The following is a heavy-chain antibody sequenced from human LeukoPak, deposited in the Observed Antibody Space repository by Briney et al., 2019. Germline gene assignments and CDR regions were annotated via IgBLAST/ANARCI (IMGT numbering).Heavy chain of an antibody. J-gene: IGHJ4*02. D-gene: IGHD4-17*01. CDR2: IGTAGDT. CDR3: ARAGYGDYFDY. Sequence: GGSLRLSCAASGFTFSSYDMHWVRHATGKGLEWVSAIGTAGDTYYPGSVKGRFTISRENAKNSLYLQMNSLRAGDTAVYYCARAGYGDYFDYWGQGTLVTVSS. CDR1: GFTFSSYD. V-gene: IGHV3-13*01.